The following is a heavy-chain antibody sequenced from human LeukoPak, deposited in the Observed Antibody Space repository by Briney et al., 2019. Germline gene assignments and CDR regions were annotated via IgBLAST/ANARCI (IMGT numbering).Heavy chain of an antibody. D-gene: IGHD5-18*01. CDR2: IYYSGST. CDR3: ARAPSGYSYGRFDY. V-gene: IGHV4-59*01. J-gene: IGHJ4*02. CDR1: GGSIGSYY. Sequence: SETLSLTCTVSGGSIGSYYWSWIRQPPGKGLEWIGYIYYSGSTNYNPSLKSRVTISVDTSKNQFSLKLSSVTAADTAVYYCARAPSGYSYGRFDYWGQGTLVTVSS.